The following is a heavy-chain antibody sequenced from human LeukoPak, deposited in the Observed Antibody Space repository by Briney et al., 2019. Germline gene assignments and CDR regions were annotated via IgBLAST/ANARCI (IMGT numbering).Heavy chain of an antibody. CDR2: TIPIFFTA. D-gene: IGHD6-13*01. V-gene: IGHV1-69*06. J-gene: IGHJ6*04. CDR1: RATFSSYA. Sequence: SVKVSCKAARATFSSYAISWLRQAPGQGLEWMGGTIPIFFTANYPHMLKGRVTITADNSTSTAYMELSSLRSEDTAVYYCAGVAAAEVNYYYYYGMDVWGKGSTVTVSS. CDR3: AGVAAAEVNYYYYYGMDV.